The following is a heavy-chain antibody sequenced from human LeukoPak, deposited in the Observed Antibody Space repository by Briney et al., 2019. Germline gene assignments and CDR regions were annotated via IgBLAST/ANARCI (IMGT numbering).Heavy chain of an antibody. Sequence: RASETLSLTCTVSGGSISSYYWSWIRQPPGKGLEWIGYIYYSGSTNYNPSLKSRVTISVDTSKNQFSLKLSSVTAADTAVYYCARVPSSSSWYYDYYYMDVWGKGTTVTISS. V-gene: IGHV4-59*01. D-gene: IGHD6-13*01. J-gene: IGHJ6*03. CDR2: IYYSGST. CDR3: ARVPSSSSWYYDYYYMDV. CDR1: GGSISSYY.